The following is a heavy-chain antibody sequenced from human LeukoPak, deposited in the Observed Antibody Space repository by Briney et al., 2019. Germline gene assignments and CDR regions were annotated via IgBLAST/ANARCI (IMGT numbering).Heavy chain of an antibody. CDR3: ARWEGYGSGMDYYYYYGMDV. Sequence: SETLSLTCTVSGGSISSYYWSWIRQPPGKGLEWIGYIYYSGSTNYNPSLKSRVAISVDTSKNQFSLKLSSVTAADTAVYYCARWEGYGSGMDYYYYYGMDVWGQGTTVTVSS. D-gene: IGHD3-10*01. CDR1: GGSISSYY. J-gene: IGHJ6*02. V-gene: IGHV4-59*08. CDR2: IYYSGST.